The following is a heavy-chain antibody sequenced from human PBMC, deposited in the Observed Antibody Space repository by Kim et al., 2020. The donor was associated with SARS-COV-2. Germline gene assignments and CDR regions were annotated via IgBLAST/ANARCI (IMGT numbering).Heavy chain of an antibody. CDR3: ARGGKQWVPEGLDY. V-gene: IGHV3-11*05. Sequence: GGSLRLSCAASGFPFSDYHMNWVRQAPGKGLEWLSYISSSSTYTNEADSVKGRFATSRDNGKNTLYLQMDNLRAEDTAVYYCARGGKQWVPEGLDYWGQGILVTVSS. D-gene: IGHD1-26*01. CDR2: ISSSSTYT. J-gene: IGHJ4*02. CDR1: GFPFSDYH.